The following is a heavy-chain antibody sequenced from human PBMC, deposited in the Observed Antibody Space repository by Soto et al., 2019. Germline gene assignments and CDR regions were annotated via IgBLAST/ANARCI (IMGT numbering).Heavy chain of an antibody. CDR3: ARQNVAAAAGTHYYYYGMDV. V-gene: IGHV5-51*01. J-gene: IGHJ6*02. CDR1: GYSFTSYW. CDR2: IYPGDSDT. D-gene: IGHD6-13*01. Sequence: PGEPLKISCXGSGYSFTSYWIGWVRQMPGKGLEWKGIIYPGDSDTRYSPSFQGQVTISADKSIITAYLQWSSLKASDTAMYYCARQNVAAAAGTHYYYYGMDVWGQGTTVTVSS.